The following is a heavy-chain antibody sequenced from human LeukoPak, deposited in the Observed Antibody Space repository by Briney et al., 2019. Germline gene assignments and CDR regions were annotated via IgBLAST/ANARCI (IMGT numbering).Heavy chain of an antibody. J-gene: IGHJ4*02. V-gene: IGHV4-59*01. CDR3: ARDRLGLPVDY. CDR2: IYYSGST. Sequence: SSESLSLTCTVSGGAISTYYWTWIRQPPGKGLEGIGYIYYSGSTNYDPSLKSRVTMSVDTSKNQFSLKLNSVTAADTAVYYCARDRLGLPVDYWGRGTLVTVSS. D-gene: IGHD5-18*01. CDR1: GGAISTYY.